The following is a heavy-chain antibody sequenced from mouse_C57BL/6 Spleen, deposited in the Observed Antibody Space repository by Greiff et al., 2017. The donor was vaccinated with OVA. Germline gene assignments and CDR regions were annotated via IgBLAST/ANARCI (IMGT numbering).Heavy chain of an antibody. CDR1: GYTFTDYY. CDR2: IYPGSGNT. Sequence: QVQLQQSGAELVRPGASVKLSCKASGYTFTDYYINWVKQRPGQGLEWIARIYPGSGNTYYNEKFKGKATLTAAKSSSTAYMQLSSLTSEDSAVYFCARLPIYYDYDAVAYWGQGTLVTVSA. CDR3: ARLPIYYDYDAVAY. D-gene: IGHD2-4*01. V-gene: IGHV1-76*01. J-gene: IGHJ3*01.